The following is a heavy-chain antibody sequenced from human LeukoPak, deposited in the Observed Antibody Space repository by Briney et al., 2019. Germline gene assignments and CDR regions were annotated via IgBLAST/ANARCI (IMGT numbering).Heavy chain of an antibody. D-gene: IGHD2-21*02. Sequence: GGSLRLSCAASGFTFPTYAMAWVRQTPGKGLEWVSSISGGGGGTFYAHSVKGRFTISRDNANNTLCLQMNGLTAAETAFLYCAKVRGVGTHIWLLPWDLWGQGTLVTVSS. V-gene: IGHV3-23*01. J-gene: IGHJ1*01. CDR2: ISGGGGGT. CDR3: AKVRGVGTHIWLLPWDL. CDR1: GFTFPTYA.